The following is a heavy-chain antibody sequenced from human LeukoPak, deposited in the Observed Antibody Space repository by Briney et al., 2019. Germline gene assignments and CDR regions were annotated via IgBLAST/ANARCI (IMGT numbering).Heavy chain of an antibody. CDR3: ARGQSPVGLVGATTPAY. J-gene: IGHJ4*02. D-gene: IGHD1-26*01. CDR2: IYYSGST. V-gene: IGHV4-59*01. CDR1: GGSISSYY. Sequence: ESSETLSLTCTVSGGSISSYYWSWIRQPPGKGLEWIGYIYYSGSTNYNPSLKSRVTISVDTSKNQFSLKLSSVTAADTAVYYCARGQSPVGLVGATTPAYWGQGTLVTVSS.